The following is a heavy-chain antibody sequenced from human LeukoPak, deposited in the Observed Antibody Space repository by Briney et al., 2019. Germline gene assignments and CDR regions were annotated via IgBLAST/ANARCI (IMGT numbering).Heavy chain of an antibody. V-gene: IGHV3-30-3*01. D-gene: IGHD7-27*01. CDR3: ARVSEDWGSEQFDY. Sequence: GGSLRLSCAASGFTFSSYAMHWVRQAPGKGLEWVAVISYDGSNKYYADSVKGRFTISRDNSKNTLYLQMNSLRAEDTAVYYCARVSEDWGSEQFDYWGQGTLVTVSS. CDR2: ISYDGSNK. CDR1: GFTFSSYA. J-gene: IGHJ4*02.